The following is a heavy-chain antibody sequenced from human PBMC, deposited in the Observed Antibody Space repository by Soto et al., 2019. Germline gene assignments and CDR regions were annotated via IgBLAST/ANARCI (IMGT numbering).Heavy chain of an antibody. V-gene: IGHV3-48*02. J-gene: IGHJ3*01. CDR1: GFNLSTHS. D-gene: IGHD2-8*02. Sequence: PGGSLRLSCVASGFNLSTHSMNWVRQAPGKGLQWVSYISRSGSSANYPDSVKGRFTISRDNGKNSLYLQINSLRDEDAAVYYCTRDLVLVTSATGAFDVWGQGSMVTVSS. CDR3: TRDLVLVTSATGAFDV. CDR2: ISRSGSSA.